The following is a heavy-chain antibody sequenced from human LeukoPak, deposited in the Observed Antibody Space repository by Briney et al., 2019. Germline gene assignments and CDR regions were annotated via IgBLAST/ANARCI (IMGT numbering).Heavy chain of an antibody. CDR1: GFTFSSYV. Sequence: MTGGSLRLSCAASGFTFSSYVMNWVRQAPGKGLEWVSSISSSSSYIYYADSVKGRFTISRDNAKNSLYLQMNSLRAEDTAVYYCARDPSLMVRGVMVDYWGQGTLVTVSS. CDR3: ARDPSLMVRGVMVDY. D-gene: IGHD3-10*01. J-gene: IGHJ4*02. V-gene: IGHV3-21*01. CDR2: ISSSSSYI.